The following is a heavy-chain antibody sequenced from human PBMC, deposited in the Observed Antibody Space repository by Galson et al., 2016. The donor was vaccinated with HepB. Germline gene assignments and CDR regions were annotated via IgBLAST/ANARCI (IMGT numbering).Heavy chain of an antibody. CDR2: ISGSGDRT. V-gene: IGHV3-23*01. CDR1: GFTFSSYP. Sequence: LRLSCAASGFTFSSYPMSWVRQAPGKGLEWVSAISGSGDRTYYADSVKGRFTISRDNSKNTLYPQMNSLRAEDTAVYFCAKDWGFWNYDSSGTLDYWGQGTLVTVSS. J-gene: IGHJ4*02. D-gene: IGHD3-22*01. CDR3: AKDWGFWNYDSSGTLDY.